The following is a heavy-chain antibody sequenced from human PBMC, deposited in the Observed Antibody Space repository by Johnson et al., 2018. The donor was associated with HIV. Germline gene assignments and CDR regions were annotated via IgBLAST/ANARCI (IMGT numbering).Heavy chain of an antibody. CDR2: ITYDGRNK. CDR1: GFTFSNYD. J-gene: IGHJ3*02. V-gene: IGHV3-33*08. Sequence: QEKLVESGGGVVQPGRSLRLSCAASGFTFSNYDIHWVRQAPGKGLEWVAFITYDGRNKYYTDSVKGRFIISRDNSKNMTNLQMNGLSDEDTADYYCVRDQGSGWPTNAFDIWGRWTRVTVSS. D-gene: IGHD6-19*01. CDR3: VRDQGSGWPTNAFDI.